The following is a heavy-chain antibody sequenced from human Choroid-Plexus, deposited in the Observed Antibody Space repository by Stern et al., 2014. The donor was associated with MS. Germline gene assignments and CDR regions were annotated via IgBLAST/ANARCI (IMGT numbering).Heavy chain of an antibody. CDR2: VSYDGSNT. CDR3: AKDRQYLTYFFDH. CDR1: GFTFGSCA. V-gene: IGHV3-30*18. Sequence: VQLVESGGGVVQPGRPLRLSCVASGFTFGSCAMHWVRQAPGKGLEWVAGVSYDGSNTDYADSVKGRFTISRDNSQNTLYMQMSSLRPEDTAVYYCAKDRQYLTYFFDHWGQGSLVTVSS. J-gene: IGHJ5*02. D-gene: IGHD2/OR15-2a*01.